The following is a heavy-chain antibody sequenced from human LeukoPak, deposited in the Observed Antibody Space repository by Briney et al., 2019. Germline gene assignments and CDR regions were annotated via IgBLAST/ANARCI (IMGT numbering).Heavy chain of an antibody. CDR2: ISSSSSYI. CDR1: GFTFSSYS. J-gene: IGHJ4*02. D-gene: IGHD2-15*01. CDR3: ARHPSGYCSGGSCYLRIDY. V-gene: IGHV3-21*01. Sequence: GGSLRLSCAASGFTFSSYSMNCVRQAPGERLEWGSSISSSSSYIYYADSVKGRFTISRDNAKNSLYLQMNSLRAEDTAVYYCARHPSGYCSGGSCYLRIDYWGQGTLVTVSS.